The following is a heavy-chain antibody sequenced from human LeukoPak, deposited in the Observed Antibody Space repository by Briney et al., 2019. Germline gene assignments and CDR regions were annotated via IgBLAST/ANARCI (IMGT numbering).Heavy chain of an antibody. Sequence: GGSLRLSCAASRFTVSRNYMSWVRRAPGKGLEWVSVVYSSGSVSYADSVKGRFTISRDSSKNTVNLQMNRLRLEDTAVYYCAGGATVVTLDYWGQGNLVTVSS. CDR1: RFTVSRNY. CDR3: AGGATVVTLDY. V-gene: IGHV3-66*02. J-gene: IGHJ4*02. D-gene: IGHD4-23*01. CDR2: VYSSGSV.